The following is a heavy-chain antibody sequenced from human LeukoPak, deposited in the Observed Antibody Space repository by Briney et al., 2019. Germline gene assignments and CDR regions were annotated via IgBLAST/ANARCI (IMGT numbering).Heavy chain of an antibody. CDR2: ISSSSSYI. CDR1: GFTFSIYS. J-gene: IGHJ6*02. CDR3: VKGITFNYHYGMDV. Sequence: PGGSLRLSCAASGFTFSIYSMNWVRQAPGKGLEWVSSISSSSSYISYADSVKARFTISRDNSKNTLYLQMSSLRAEDMAMYYCVKGITFNYHYGMDVWGQGTTVTVSS. V-gene: IGHV3-21*01. D-gene: IGHD1-20*01.